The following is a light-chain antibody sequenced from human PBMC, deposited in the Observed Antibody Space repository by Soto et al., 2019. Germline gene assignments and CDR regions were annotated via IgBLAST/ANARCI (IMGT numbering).Light chain of an antibody. CDR3: QRGHNWPLT. J-gene: IGKJ2*01. V-gene: IGKV3-15*01. Sequence: EIVMTQSPATLSVSPGESATLSCRASQSISSELAWYQQKPGQPPRLLIYGASTRATGVPARFTGSGSGSDFTLTIIGLQSEDFAVYYCQRGHNWPLTFGQGTRLEI. CDR2: GAS. CDR1: QSISSE.